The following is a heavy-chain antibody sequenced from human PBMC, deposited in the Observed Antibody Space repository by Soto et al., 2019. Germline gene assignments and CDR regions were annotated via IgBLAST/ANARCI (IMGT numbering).Heavy chain of an antibody. Sequence: QVQLVESGGGVVQPGRSLRLSCAASGFTVSSYSIHWVRQAPGKGLEWVALISYDGSNKYYADSVKGRFTISRDNSQNTLYMQMNSLRAEDTAVYYCARDGDSSGFYTWYFDLWGRGTLVTVSS. CDR1: GFTVSSYS. CDR3: ARDGDSSGFYTWYFDL. V-gene: IGHV3-30-3*01. CDR2: ISYDGSNK. D-gene: IGHD3-22*01. J-gene: IGHJ2*01.